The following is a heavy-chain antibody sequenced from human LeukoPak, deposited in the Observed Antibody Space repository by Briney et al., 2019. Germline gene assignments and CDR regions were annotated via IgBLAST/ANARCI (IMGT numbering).Heavy chain of an antibody. CDR2: INPNSGGT. CDR1: GYTFTGYY. D-gene: IGHD6-19*01. CDR3: ARVPISSGWSSGQSYYFDY. Sequence: ASVKVSCKASGYTFTGYYMHWVRQAPGQGLEWMGRINPNSGGTNYAQKFQGRVTMTRDTSISTAYMELSRLRSDDTAVYYCARVPISSGWSSGQSYYFDYWGQGTLVTVSS. J-gene: IGHJ4*02. V-gene: IGHV1-2*02.